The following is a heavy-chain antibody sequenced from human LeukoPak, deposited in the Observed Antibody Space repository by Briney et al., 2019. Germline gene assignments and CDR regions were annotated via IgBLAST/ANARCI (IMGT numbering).Heavy chain of an antibody. CDR2: IYYSGST. CDR3: ARRGYSYAIDY. J-gene: IGHJ4*02. CDR1: GGSISSYY. D-gene: IGHD5-18*01. Sequence: SETLSLTCTVSGGSISSYYWSWIRQPPGKGLEWIGYIYYSGSTNYNPSLKSRVTISVDTSKNQFSLKPSSVTAADTAVYYCARRGYSYAIDYWGQGTLVTVSS. V-gene: IGHV4-59*08.